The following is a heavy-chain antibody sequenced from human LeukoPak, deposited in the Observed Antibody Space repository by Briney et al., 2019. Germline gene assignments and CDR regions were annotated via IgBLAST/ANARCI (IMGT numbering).Heavy chain of an antibody. CDR3: TTDSEDYGDYEDAFDI. D-gene: IGHD4-17*01. J-gene: IGHJ3*02. CDR2: IKSKTDGGTT. CDR1: GFTFSNAW. V-gene: IGHV3-15*01. Sequence: GGSLRLSCAASGFTFSNAWMSWVRQAPGKGLEWVGRIKSKTDGGTTDYAAPVKGRFTISRDDSKNTLYLQMNSLKTEDTAVYYCTTDSEDYGDYEDAFDIWGQGTMVTVSS.